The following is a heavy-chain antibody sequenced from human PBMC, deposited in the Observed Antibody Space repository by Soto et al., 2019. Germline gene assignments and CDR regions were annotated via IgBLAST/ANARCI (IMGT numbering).Heavy chain of an antibody. J-gene: IGHJ4*02. CDR1: GGLFSSYP. CDR2: IIPVFQAP. Sequence: WASVKVSCKATGGLFSSYPISWVRQAPGQGLEWMGGIIPVFQAPYYTQKFQGRVTITADESANTAYMELSSLRSEDTAIYYCARGGSGYTWFNEFWGQGTLVTVSS. V-gene: IGHV1-69*13. CDR3: ARGGSGYTWFNEF. D-gene: IGHD3-22*01.